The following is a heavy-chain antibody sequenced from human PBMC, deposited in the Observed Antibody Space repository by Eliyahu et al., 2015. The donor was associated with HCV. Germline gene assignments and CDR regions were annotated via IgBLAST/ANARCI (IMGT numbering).Heavy chain of an antibody. V-gene: IGHV1-8*01. CDR1: GYTFTSYD. D-gene: IGHD2-15*01. J-gene: IGHJ4*02. Sequence: QVQLVQSGAEVKKPGASVKVSCKASGYTFTSYDINWVRQATGQGLEWMGWMNPNSGDTGYAQKFQGRVTMTRNISISTTYMELTSLRSEDTAVYYCARGPGYCSGGSCYHSDYWGQGTLVIVSS. CDR2: MNPNSGDT. CDR3: ARGPGYCSGGSCYHSDY.